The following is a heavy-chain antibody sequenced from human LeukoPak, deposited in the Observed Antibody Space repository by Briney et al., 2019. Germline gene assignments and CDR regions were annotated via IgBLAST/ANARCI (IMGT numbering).Heavy chain of an antibody. CDR3: ATLSYDYYVSGLHIN. D-gene: IGHD3-10*02. J-gene: IGHJ4*02. CDR2: IRAGGSVT. CDR1: GFTFSSYA. Sequence: GGSRRLSCAASGFTFSSYAMSWVRQAPGKGLEWVSAIRAGGSVTYYADSVKGRFAISRDDSKNTLYLQMNSLRDEDSAVYYCATLSYDYYVSGLHINWGQGTLVTVSS. V-gene: IGHV3-23*01.